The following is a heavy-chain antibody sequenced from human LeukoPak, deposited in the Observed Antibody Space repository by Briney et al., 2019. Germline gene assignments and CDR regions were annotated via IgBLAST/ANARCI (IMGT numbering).Heavy chain of an antibody. V-gene: IGHV3-11*01. CDR2: ISSSGSTI. CDR1: GFTFSDYY. J-gene: IGHJ4*02. Sequence: PGGSLRLSCAASGFTFSDYYMSWIRQAPGKGLEWVSYISSSGSTIYYADSVKGRFTISRDNAKNSLYLQMNSLRAEDTAVYYCTRDKAWSSSGYYDYWGQGTLVTVSS. D-gene: IGHD3-22*01. CDR3: TRDKAWSSSGYYDY.